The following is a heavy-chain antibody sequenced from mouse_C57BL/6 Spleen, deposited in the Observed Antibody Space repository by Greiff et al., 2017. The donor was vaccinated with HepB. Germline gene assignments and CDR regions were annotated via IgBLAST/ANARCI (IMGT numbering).Heavy chain of an antibody. J-gene: IGHJ2*01. D-gene: IGHD2-1*01. Sequence: VQLQQSGPELVKPGASVKISCKASGYSFTSYYIHWVKQRPGQGLEWIGWIYPGSGNTKYNEKFKGKATLTADTSSSTAYMQLSSLTSEDSAVYYCARGGLYYLDYWGQGTTLTVSS. CDR2: IYPGSGNT. CDR1: GYSFTSYY. CDR3: ARGGLYYLDY. V-gene: IGHV1-66*01.